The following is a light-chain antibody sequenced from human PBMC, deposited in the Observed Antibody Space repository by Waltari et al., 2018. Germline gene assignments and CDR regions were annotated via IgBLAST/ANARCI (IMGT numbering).Light chain of an antibody. CDR3: SSYAGSNTVV. V-gene: IGLV2-8*01. Sequence: QSALTPPPSASGSPGQSVTIPRTGTSSAVGGYNYVSCYQQYPGKAPKLMIYEVSKRPSGVPERFSGSKSGNTASLTVSGLQGDDEADYYCSSYAGSNTVVFGGGTKLTVL. CDR1: SSAVGGYNY. J-gene: IGLJ2*01. CDR2: EVS.